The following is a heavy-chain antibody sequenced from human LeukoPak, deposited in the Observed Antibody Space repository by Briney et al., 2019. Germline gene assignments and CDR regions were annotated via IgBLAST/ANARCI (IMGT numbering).Heavy chain of an antibody. CDR1: GGSISSYY. CDR2: IYYSGST. V-gene: IGHV4-59*01. Sequence: SETLSLTCTVSGGSISSYYWSWIRQPPGQGLEWIGYIYYSGSTNYNPSLKSRVTISVDTSKNQFSLKLSSVTAADTAVYYCARDCSGGSCYPTYGMDVWGQGTTVTVSS. J-gene: IGHJ6*02. D-gene: IGHD2-15*01. CDR3: ARDCSGGSCYPTYGMDV.